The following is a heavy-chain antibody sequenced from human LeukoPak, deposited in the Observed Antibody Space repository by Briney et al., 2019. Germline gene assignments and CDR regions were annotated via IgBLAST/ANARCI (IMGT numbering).Heavy chain of an antibody. V-gene: IGHV4-61*02. Sequence: PSETLSLTCTVSGGSISSGSYYWSWIRQPAGKGLEWIGRIYTSGSTNYNPSLKSRVTISVDTSKNQFSLKLSSVTAADTAVYYCARDTYDSSGYPNKNWFDPWGQGTLVTVSS. CDR2: IYTSGST. D-gene: IGHD3-22*01. J-gene: IGHJ5*02. CDR1: GGSISSGSYY. CDR3: ARDTYDSSGYPNKNWFDP.